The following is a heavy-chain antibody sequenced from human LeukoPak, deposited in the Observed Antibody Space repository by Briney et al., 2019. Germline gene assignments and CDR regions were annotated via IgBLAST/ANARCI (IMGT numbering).Heavy chain of an antibody. V-gene: IGHV4-34*01. CDR3: ARGRIMITFGGVIADLYYFDY. CDR1: GGSFSGYY. Sequence: SETLSLTRADYGGSFSGYYWSWIRQPPGKGLEWIGEINHGGSTNYNPSLKSRVTISVDTSKNQFSLKLSLVTAADTAVYYCARGRIMITFGGVIADLYYFDYWGQGNLVTVSA. D-gene: IGHD3-16*02. CDR2: INHGGST. J-gene: IGHJ4*02.